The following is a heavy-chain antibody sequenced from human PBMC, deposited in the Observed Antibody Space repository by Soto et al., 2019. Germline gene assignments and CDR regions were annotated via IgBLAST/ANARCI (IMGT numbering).Heavy chain of an antibody. CDR3: ARSRYKGTCSCTLLGC. CDR2: LYTGTDT. J-gene: IGHJ1*01. V-gene: IGHV3-53*01. CDR1: GFTVSSSY. Sequence: GGSLRLSCAASGFTVSSSYLTWVRQDPGKGLEWVAILYTGTDTVYADSVKGRFTISRDSSKNTLYLQMHSLRAEDTAIYFCARSRYKGTCSCTLLGCWGRDSLV. D-gene: IGHD3-10*01.